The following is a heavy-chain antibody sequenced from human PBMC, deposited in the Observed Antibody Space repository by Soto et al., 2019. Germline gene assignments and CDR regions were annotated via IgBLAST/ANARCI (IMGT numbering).Heavy chain of an antibody. Sequence: SETLSLTCTVSGGSISSYYWSWIRQPPGKGLEWIGYIYYSGSTNYNPSLKSRVTKSVDTSKNQFSLNLSSVTAADTAVYYCARVRLRFLEWLLPSYYYYGMDVWGQGTTVTVSS. CDR3: ARVRLRFLEWLLPSYYYYGMDV. CDR2: IYYSGST. J-gene: IGHJ6*02. CDR1: GGSISSYY. D-gene: IGHD3-3*01. V-gene: IGHV4-59*01.